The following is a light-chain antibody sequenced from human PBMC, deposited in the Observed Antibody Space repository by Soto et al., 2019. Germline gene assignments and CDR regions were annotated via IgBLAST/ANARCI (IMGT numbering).Light chain of an antibody. J-gene: IGKJ2*01. CDR3: QHYDTDSYT. CDR2: KAS. CDR1: QNMSTW. V-gene: IGKV1-5*03. Sequence: DIQMTQSPSTLSASVGDRVTITCRASQNMSTWLAWYQQSPGKAPKVLIYKASTLESGVPSRFNGSGSGTEFALTISSLQPDDVATYNCQHYDTDSYTFGHWTKLEIK.